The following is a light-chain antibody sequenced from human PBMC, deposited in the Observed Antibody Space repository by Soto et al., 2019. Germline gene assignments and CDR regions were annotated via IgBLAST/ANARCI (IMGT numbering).Light chain of an antibody. CDR2: WAS. J-gene: IGKJ1*01. CDR1: QSVFFNSNNKNY. Sequence: DIVMTQSPDSLAVSLGERATINCKSSQSVFFNSNNKNYLAWYQQKPGQPPKLLIYWASTRESGVPDRFSGSGSGTDFTLTISSLRAEDVAFYYCQQYYNIPPTFGQGTKVEI. CDR3: QQYYNIPPT. V-gene: IGKV4-1*01.